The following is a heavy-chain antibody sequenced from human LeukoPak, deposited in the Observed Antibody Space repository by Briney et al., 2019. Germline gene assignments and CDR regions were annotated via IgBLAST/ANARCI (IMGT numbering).Heavy chain of an antibody. CDR1: GFTFSNYI. Sequence: PGGSLRLSCAASGFTFSNYIMNWVRQAPGKWLEWVSSISSSGSYIYYADSVKGRFTISRDNAKNSLHLQMSSLRAEDTAVYYCARGVEGPMGLIDYWGQGTLVTVSS. J-gene: IGHJ4*02. CDR3: ARGVEGPMGLIDY. V-gene: IGHV3-21*01. CDR2: ISSSGSYI. D-gene: IGHD1-26*01.